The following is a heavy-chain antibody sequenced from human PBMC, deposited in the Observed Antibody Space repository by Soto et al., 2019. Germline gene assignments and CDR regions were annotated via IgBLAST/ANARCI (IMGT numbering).Heavy chain of an antibody. D-gene: IGHD1-1*01. Sequence: QVHLVQSGAEVKKPGASVKVSCKASGYTFTSYGITWVRQAPGQGLEWMGWISAHNGNTDYAQKLQGRVIVTRDTSTSTAYMELRILISDGTAVYYCARGRYGDYWGQGALVTVSS. J-gene: IGHJ4*02. CDR3: ARGRYGDY. CDR2: ISAHNGNT. V-gene: IGHV1-18*01. CDR1: GYTFTSYG.